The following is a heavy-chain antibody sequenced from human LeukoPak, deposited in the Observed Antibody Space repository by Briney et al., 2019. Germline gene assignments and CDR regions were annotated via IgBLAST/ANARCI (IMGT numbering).Heavy chain of an antibody. D-gene: IGHD2-21*01. CDR2: IGTGHDT. Sequence: GGSLRLSCVASGFTYSSSDMHWVRQVTGKGLEWVSAIGTGHDTYYTDSVKGRFTISRENAKDSLYLQMNNVRAGDSAVYFCAREGPNFSGSGADSPDWYFDLWGRGTLVTVSS. V-gene: IGHV3-13*01. J-gene: IGHJ2*01. CDR3: AREGPNFSGSGADSPDWYFDL. CDR1: GFTYSSSD.